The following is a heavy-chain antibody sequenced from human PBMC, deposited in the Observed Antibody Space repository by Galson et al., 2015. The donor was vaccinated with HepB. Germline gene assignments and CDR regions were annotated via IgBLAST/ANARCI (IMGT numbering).Heavy chain of an antibody. CDR1: GFTFSSYS. D-gene: IGHD3-10*01. V-gene: IGHV3-48*02. CDR2: ISSSSSTI. CDR3: ARDRQKIWFGELLQLDYYYGMDV. J-gene: IGHJ6*02. Sequence: SLRLSCAASGFTFSSYSMNWVRQAPGKGLEWVSYISSSSSTIYYADSVKGRFTISRDNAKNSLYLQMNSLRDEDTAVYYCARDRQKIWFGELLQLDYYYGMDVWGQGTTVTVSS.